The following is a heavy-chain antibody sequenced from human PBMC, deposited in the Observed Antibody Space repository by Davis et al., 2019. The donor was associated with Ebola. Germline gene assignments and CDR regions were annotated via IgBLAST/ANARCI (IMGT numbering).Heavy chain of an antibody. CDR2: ISGSGGST. CDR1: GFTFSSYS. D-gene: IGHD3-3*01. V-gene: IGHV3-23*01. J-gene: IGHJ6*04. CDR3: AKSGLSFGVVKYHYGMDV. Sequence: GESLKISCAASGFTFSSYSMNWVRQAPGKGLEWVSGISGSGGSTYYADSVKGRFTISRDNSKKPLYLQMNSLRAEDTAVYYCAKSGLSFGVVKYHYGMDVWGKGTTVTVSS.